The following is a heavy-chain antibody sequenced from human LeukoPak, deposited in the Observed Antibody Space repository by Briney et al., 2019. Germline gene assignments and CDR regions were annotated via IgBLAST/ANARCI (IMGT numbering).Heavy chain of an antibody. CDR2: IASSGSTI. V-gene: IGHV3-48*03. CDR3: ATSRGYFFRWFQH. D-gene: IGHD3-22*01. J-gene: IGHJ1*01. CDR1: GFTFSNYE. Sequence: GGSLRLSCSASGFTFSNYEMNWVRQAPGKGLEWVSYIASSGSTIYYADSVKGRFTISRDNAKSSLYLQMNSLRADDTAVYYCATSRGYFFRWFQHWGQGTLVTVSS.